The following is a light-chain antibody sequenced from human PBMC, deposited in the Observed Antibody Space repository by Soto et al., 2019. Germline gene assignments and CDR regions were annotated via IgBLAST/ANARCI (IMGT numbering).Light chain of an antibody. CDR2: WAS. V-gene: IGKV4-1*01. Sequence: DIVMTQSPDSLSVSLGERATINCKSSQSVLYSSNNKNYLALYQQKPGQPPKLHIYWASTRESGVPDRFSGSGSGTDFTLTIRSLQAEDVAVYYCQQYYSTPPITFGGGTKVDIK. J-gene: IGKJ4*01. CDR3: QQYYSTPPIT. CDR1: QSVLYSSNNKNY.